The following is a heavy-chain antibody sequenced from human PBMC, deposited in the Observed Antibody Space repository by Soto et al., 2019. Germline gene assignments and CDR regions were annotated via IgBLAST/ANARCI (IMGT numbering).Heavy chain of an antibody. V-gene: IGHV3-9*01. CDR3: VKGLNNDYKSNWFYFES. Sequence: GGSLRLSCAASGFTFDDYAMHWVRQAPGKGLEWVSGISWNSGSIGYADSVKGRFTISRDNAKNSLYLQMNSLRAEDTALYYCVKGLNNDYKSNWFYFESWSQGTVVTVSS. D-gene: IGHD1-20*01. CDR2: ISWNSGSI. J-gene: IGHJ4*02. CDR1: GFTFDDYA.